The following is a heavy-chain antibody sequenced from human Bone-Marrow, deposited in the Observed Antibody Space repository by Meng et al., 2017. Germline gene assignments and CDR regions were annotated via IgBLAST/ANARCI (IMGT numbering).Heavy chain of an antibody. CDR1: GFTFSSYW. D-gene: IGHD2-15*01. V-gene: IGHV3-7*01. CDR3: ARDLKPYCSGGSCYAGDY. Sequence: GESLKISCAASGFTFSSYWMHWVRQAPGKGLEWVANIKQDGSEKYYVDSVKGRFTISRDNAKNSLYLQMNSLRAEDTDVYYCARDLKPYCSGGSCYAGDYWGQGTLVTVSS. J-gene: IGHJ4*02. CDR2: IKQDGSEK.